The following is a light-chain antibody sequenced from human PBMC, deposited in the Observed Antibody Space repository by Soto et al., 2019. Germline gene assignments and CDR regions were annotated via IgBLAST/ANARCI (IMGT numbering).Light chain of an antibody. CDR3: QQYSNWPPWT. Sequence: EVVMTQSPATLSVSPGERATLSCRASETVATNLAWYQQKPGQAPRLLISGASTRAAGISDRFRGSGSGTEFTLTISSLRSEDFTVYYCQQYSNWPPWTFGQGTKVEIK. V-gene: IGKV3-15*01. CDR1: ETVATN. J-gene: IGKJ1*01. CDR2: GAS.